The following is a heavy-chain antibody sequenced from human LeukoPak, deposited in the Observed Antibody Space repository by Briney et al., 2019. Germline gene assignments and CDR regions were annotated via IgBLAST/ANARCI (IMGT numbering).Heavy chain of an antibody. CDR1: GFTFSSYA. Sequence: GGFLRLSCAASGFTFSSYAMHWVRQAPGKGLEWVAVISYDGSNKYYADSVKGRFTISRDNSKNTLYLQMNSLRAEDTAVYYCARWYCSSGSCYYDYWGQGTLVTVSS. J-gene: IGHJ4*02. CDR3: ARWYCSSGSCYYDY. D-gene: IGHD2-2*01. V-gene: IGHV3-30*14. CDR2: ISYDGSNK.